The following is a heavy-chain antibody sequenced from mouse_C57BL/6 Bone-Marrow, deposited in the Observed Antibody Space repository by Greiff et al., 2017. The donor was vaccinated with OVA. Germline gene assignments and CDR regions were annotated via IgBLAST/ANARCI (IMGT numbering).Heavy chain of an antibody. J-gene: IGHJ3*01. CDR1: GFTFSSSA. V-gene: IGHV5-4*01. Sequence: VQLKESGGGLVKPGGSLKLSCAASGFTFSSSAMSWVRQTPGQRLEWVATISAGGGCTYYPDNVKGRFTISRDNAKNNLYLQMSHLKSEDTAMYYCARVYYNNRAWFAYWGQGTLVTVSA. CDR2: ISAGGGCT. CDR3: ARVYYNNRAWFAY. D-gene: IGHD2-5*01.